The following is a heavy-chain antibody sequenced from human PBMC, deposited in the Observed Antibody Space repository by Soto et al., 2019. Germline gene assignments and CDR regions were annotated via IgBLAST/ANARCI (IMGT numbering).Heavy chain of an antibody. CDR1: RGSISSGKYT. J-gene: IGHJ5*02. Sequence: TRSLEGAISRGSISSGKYTWSSIRQPPGKGLDWIRYIYHSGSPYYNPSLKSRVTIPVDRSKNQFSLKLSSVTAADTAVYYCARGRGSGSYSYNWFDPCGQGTLVNLSS. CDR3: ARGRGSGSYSYNWFDP. CDR2: IYHSGSP. D-gene: IGHD3-10*01. V-gene: IGHV4-30-2*01.